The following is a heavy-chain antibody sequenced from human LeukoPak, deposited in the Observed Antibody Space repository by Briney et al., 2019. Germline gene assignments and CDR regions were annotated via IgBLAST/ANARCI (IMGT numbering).Heavy chain of an antibody. D-gene: IGHD6-19*01. J-gene: IGHJ4*02. CDR1: GGSISSYY. Sequence: PSETLSLTSTVSGGSISSYYWSWIRQPPGKGLEWIGYIYYSGSTNYNPSLKSRVTMSVDTSKNQFSLNLSSVTAADTAVYYCARITGKTIAVAGTFDYWGRGTLVTVSS. V-gene: IGHV4-59*01. CDR2: IYYSGST. CDR3: ARITGKTIAVAGTFDY.